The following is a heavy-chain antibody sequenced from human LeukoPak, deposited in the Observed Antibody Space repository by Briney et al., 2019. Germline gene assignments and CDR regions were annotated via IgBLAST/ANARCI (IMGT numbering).Heavy chain of an antibody. Sequence: GGSLRLSCAASGFTFSDYYMSWIRQAPGKGLEWVPYISSSGSTIYYADSVKGRFTISRDNAKNSLYLQMNSLRAEDTAVYYCAKDYYGSGSYSYYGMDVWGQGTTVTVSS. D-gene: IGHD3-10*01. J-gene: IGHJ6*02. V-gene: IGHV3-11*01. CDR2: ISSSGSTI. CDR3: AKDYYGSGSYSYYGMDV. CDR1: GFTFSDYY.